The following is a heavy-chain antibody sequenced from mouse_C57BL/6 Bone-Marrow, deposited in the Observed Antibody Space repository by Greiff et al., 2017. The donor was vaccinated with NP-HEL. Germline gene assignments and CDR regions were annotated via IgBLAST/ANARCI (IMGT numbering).Heavy chain of an antibody. CDR2: ISYSGIT. CDR1: GYSITSDY. V-gene: IGHV3-8*01. CDR3: ARSPLWLRRNYYAMDY. Sequence: DVHLVESGPGLAKPSQTLSLTCSVTGYSITSDYWNWIRKFPGNKLSYMGYISYSGITYYNPSLKSRISITRDTSKNQYYLQLNSVTTEDTATYYGARSPLWLRRNYYAMDYWGQGTSVPVSS. J-gene: IGHJ4*01. D-gene: IGHD2-2*01.